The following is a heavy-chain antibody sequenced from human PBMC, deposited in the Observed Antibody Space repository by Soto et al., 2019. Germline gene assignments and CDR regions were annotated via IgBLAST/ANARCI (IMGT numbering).Heavy chain of an antibody. CDR2: IIPILGIA. CDR1: GGTFSSYT. J-gene: IGHJ5*02. CDR3: ARSNTMVRGVSFWFDP. D-gene: IGHD3-10*01. V-gene: IGHV1-69*02. Sequence: QVQLVQSGAEVKKPGSSVKVSCKASGGTFSSYTISWVRQAPGQGLEWMGRIIPILGIANYAQKFQGRVTITADKSPSKAYMELGSLRSEDTAVYYCARSNTMVRGVSFWFDPWGQGTLVTVSS.